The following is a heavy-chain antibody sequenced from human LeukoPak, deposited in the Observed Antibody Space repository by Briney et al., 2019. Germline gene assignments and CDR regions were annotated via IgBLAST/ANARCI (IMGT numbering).Heavy chain of an antibody. V-gene: IGHV4-59*01. Sequence: SETLSLTCTVSGGSISSYYWSWIRQPPGKGLEGIGYIYYTGSTNYNPSLKSRVTISVDTSKNQCSLRLSSVTAADTAIYYCARDKRDSSSFDYWGRGTLVTVSS. CDR2: IYYTGST. D-gene: IGHD6-6*01. CDR1: GGSISSYY. J-gene: IGHJ4*02. CDR3: ARDKRDSSSFDY.